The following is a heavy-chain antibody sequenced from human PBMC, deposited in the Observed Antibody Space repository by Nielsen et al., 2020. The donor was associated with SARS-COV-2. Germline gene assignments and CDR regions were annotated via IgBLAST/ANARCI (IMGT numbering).Heavy chain of an antibody. J-gene: IGHJ5*02. CDR1: GGSVSSGSYY. Sequence: SETLSLTCTVSGGSVSSGSYYWSWIRQPPGKGLEWIGYIYYSGSTNYNPSLKSRVTISVDTSKNQFSLKLSSVTAADTAVYYCARERSESGSVVPAAMERYNWFDPWGQGTLVTVSS. D-gene: IGHD2-2*01. V-gene: IGHV4-61*01. CDR2: IYYSGST. CDR3: ARERSESGSVVPAAMERYNWFDP.